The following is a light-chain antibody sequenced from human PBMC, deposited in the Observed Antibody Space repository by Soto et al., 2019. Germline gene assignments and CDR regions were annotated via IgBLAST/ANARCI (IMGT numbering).Light chain of an antibody. CDR3: QQLNAYPIT. CDR1: QDINNY. CDR2: DAS. J-gene: IGKJ5*01. V-gene: IGKV1-33*01. Sequence: DIQMTQSPSSLSASVGDRVTITCQASQDINNYLNWYQQKPGRAPKLLIYDASNLEAGVPSRFSGSGSGAEFTLSISSLQPEDFATYYCQQLNAYPITFGQGTRLETK.